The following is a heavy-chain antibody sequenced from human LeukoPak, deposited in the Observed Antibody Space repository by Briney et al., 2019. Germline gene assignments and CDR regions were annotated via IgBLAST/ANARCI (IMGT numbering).Heavy chain of an antibody. J-gene: IGHJ1*01. Sequence: GGSLRLSCAASGFTFNTYGMHWVRQAPGKGLEWLAVISYDGSNKYFADSVEGLLVVSRDNSNNTLYLHMNTLRPDDTAIYYCAAYHASGTFGYFQHWGQGTLVTVSS. CDR3: AAYHASGTFGYFQH. CDR2: ISYDGSNK. D-gene: IGHD1-7*01. V-gene: IGHV3-30*03. CDR1: GFTFNTYG.